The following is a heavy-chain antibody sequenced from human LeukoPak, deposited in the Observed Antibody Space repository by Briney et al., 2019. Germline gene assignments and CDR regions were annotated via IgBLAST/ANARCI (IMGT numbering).Heavy chain of an antibody. D-gene: IGHD5-18*01. CDR3: ARARTAMVTHYYFDY. V-gene: IGHV3-33*01. CDR2: IWYDGSNK. Sequence: QPGGSLRLSCAASGFTFSSYGMHWVRQAPGKGLEWVAVIWYDGSNKYYADSVKGRFTISRDNSKNTLYLQMNSLRAEDTAVYYCARARTAMVTHYYFDYWGQGTLVTVSS. J-gene: IGHJ4*02. CDR1: GFTFSSYG.